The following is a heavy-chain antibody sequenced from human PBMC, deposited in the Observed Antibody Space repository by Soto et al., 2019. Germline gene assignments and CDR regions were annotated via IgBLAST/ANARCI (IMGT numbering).Heavy chain of an antibody. J-gene: IGHJ5*02. D-gene: IGHD3-3*01. Sequence: PSETVFLTCALSVGCISRSGGFWGCLRRRPGRGLVCIGGVHYTATTYYNPALTSRVSISADTSQSEFSVRLSPVTADDTAVYYCARHSRDLWNGKGGWFDPWGQGTLVTVSS. CDR3: ARHSRDLWNGKGGWFDP. CDR1: VGCISRSGGF. V-gene: IGHV4-39*01. CDR2: VHYTATT.